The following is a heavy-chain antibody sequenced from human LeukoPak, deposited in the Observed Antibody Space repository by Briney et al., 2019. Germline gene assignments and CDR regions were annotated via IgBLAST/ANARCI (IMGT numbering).Heavy chain of an antibody. J-gene: IGHJ6*02. CDR2: FDPEDGET. CDR1: GYTLTELS. Sequence: ASVTVSCTVSGYTLTELSMHWVRQAPGKGLEWMGGFDPEDGETIYAQKFQGRVTMTEDTSTDTAYMELSSLRSEDTAVYYCASAYCGGDCYPTLYYYGMDVWGQGTTVTVSS. V-gene: IGHV1-24*01. D-gene: IGHD2-21*02. CDR3: ASAYCGGDCYPTLYYYGMDV.